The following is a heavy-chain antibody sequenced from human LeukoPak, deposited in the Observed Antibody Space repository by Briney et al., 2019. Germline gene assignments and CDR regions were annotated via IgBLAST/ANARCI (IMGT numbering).Heavy chain of an antibody. CDR1: GGSFSGYY. V-gene: IGHV4-34*01. J-gene: IGHJ6*03. CDR3: ASGRGYSYGYYYYYYMDV. Sequence: SETLSLTCAVYGGSFSGYYWSWIRQPPGKGLEWIGEINHSGSTNYNPSLKSRVTISVDTSKNQLSLKLSSVTAADTAVYYCASGRGYSYGYYYYYYMDVWGKGTTVTVSS. CDR2: INHSGST. D-gene: IGHD5-18*01.